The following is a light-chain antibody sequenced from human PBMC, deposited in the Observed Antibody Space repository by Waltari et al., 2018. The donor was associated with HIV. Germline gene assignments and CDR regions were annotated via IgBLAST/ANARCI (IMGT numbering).Light chain of an antibody. V-gene: IGKV3-11*01. CDR1: QSVGVF. Sequence: PGDRATLSCRASQSVGVFLAWYQHKPGQPPRLLIHDAANRSTGVPARFSGSGSGTDFTLTISSLEPEDFAVYYCQHRHNWPPLTFGGGTEVEIK. J-gene: IGKJ4*01. CDR3: QHRHNWPPLT. CDR2: DAA.